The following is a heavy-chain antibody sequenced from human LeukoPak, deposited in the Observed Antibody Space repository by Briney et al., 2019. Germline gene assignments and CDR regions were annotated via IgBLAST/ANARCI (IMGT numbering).Heavy chain of an antibody. D-gene: IGHD3-9*01. V-gene: IGHV3-74*01. CDR2: INSDGGTT. CDR3: ARSSDWIFEY. J-gene: IGHJ4*02. Sequence: GGSLGLSCAASGITFSSYWMHWVRQAPGKGLVWVSRINSDGGTTGYADSVKGRFTISRDNAKNTLYLQMNSLRADDTAVYYCARSSDWIFEYWGQGTLVTVSS. CDR1: GITFSSYW.